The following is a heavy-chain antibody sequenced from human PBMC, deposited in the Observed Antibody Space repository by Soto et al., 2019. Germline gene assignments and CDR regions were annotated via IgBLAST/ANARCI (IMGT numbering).Heavy chain of an antibody. CDR3: ARVSIAELPYYYYGMDV. D-gene: IGHD6-6*01. Sequence: PGGSLRLSCAASGFTFSSDAMHWVRQAPGKGLEWVAVISYDGSNKYYADSVKGRFTTSRDNSKNTLYLQMNSLRAEDTAVYYCARVSIAELPYYYYGMDVWGQGTTVPVSS. V-gene: IGHV3-30-3*01. CDR1: GFTFSSDA. J-gene: IGHJ6*02. CDR2: ISYDGSNK.